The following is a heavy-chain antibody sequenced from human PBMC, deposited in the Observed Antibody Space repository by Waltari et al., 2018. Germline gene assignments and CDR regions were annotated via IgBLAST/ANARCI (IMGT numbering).Heavy chain of an antibody. V-gene: IGHV3-9*03. D-gene: IGHD3-22*01. CDR3: AKGCTYYYDSSGYGDAFDI. J-gene: IGHJ3*02. Sequence: EVQLVESGGGLVQPGRSLRLSCAASGFTFDDYAMHWVRQAPGKGLEWVSGISWNIGSRGYADSVKGRFTISRDNAKNSLYLQMNSLGAEDMALYYCAKGCTYYYDSSGYGDAFDIWGQGTMVTVSS. CDR2: ISWNIGSR. CDR1: GFTFDDYA.